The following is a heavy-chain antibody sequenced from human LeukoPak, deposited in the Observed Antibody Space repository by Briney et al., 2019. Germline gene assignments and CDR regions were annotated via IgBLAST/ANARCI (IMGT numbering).Heavy chain of an antibody. D-gene: IGHD6-19*01. J-gene: IGHJ4*02. CDR1: GFTFSSYG. Sequence: QSGRSLRLSCAASGFTFSSYGMHWVRQAPGVGLEWVTVIWYDGSNKYYADSVKGRITISRDNSKNTLYLQMNSLRAEDTAVYYCARAKDSGGWNGIDYWGQGTLVTVSS. V-gene: IGHV3-33*01. CDR2: IWYDGSNK. CDR3: ARAKDSGGWNGIDY.